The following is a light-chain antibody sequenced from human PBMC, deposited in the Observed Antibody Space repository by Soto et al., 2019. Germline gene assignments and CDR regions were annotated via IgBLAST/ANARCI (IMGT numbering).Light chain of an antibody. CDR1: SSNIGAGYD. CDR3: QSFDSSLSAFWV. CDR2: GNI. V-gene: IGLV1-40*01. J-gene: IGLJ3*02. Sequence: QSVLTQPPSVSGAPGQRVTISCTGTSSNIGAGYDVHWYRQLPGRTAPKLLIYGNINRPSGVPDRFSGSKSGTSASLAITGLQAEDEADYYCQSFDSSLSAFWVFGGGIKVTVL.